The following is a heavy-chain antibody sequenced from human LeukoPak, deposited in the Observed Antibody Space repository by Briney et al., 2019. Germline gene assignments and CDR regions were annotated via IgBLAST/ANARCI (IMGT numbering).Heavy chain of an antibody. Sequence: KTSETLSLTCTVSGGSINNYYWTWIRQPAGKGLEWIGRIYSSGSTNYNPSLKSRVTMSVDTSKNQFSLKLSSVTAADTAVYYCARERGGYCTNGVCDGRAVFDYWGQGTLVTVSS. J-gene: IGHJ4*02. CDR2: IYSSGST. CDR3: ARERGGYCTNGVCDGRAVFDY. D-gene: IGHD2-8*01. CDR1: GGSINNYY. V-gene: IGHV4-4*07.